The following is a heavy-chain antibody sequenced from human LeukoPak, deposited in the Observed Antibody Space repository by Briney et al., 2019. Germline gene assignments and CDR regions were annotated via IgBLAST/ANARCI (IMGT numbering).Heavy chain of an antibody. J-gene: IGHJ3*02. CDR1: GFTFSSYG. V-gene: IGHV3-30*02. Sequence: GGSLRLSCAASGFTFSSYGMHWVRQAPGKGLEWVAFIRYDGSNKYYADSVKGRFTISRDNSKNTLYLQMNSLRAEDTAVYYCAKDLRNPYGTPDAFDIWGQGTMVTVSS. D-gene: IGHD1-14*01. CDR3: AKDLRNPYGTPDAFDI. CDR2: IRYDGSNK.